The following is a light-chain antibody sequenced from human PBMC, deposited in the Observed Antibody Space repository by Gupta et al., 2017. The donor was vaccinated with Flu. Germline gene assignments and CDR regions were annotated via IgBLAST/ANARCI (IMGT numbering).Light chain of an antibody. V-gene: IGKV1-5*03. Sequence: DIQMTQSPATLSASLGARVTITCRASQDIDSWLAWYQQRPGKAPTLLIYKASNLESGVPSRFSGSESGTEFTLAISSLQPDDLATYYCQQDKSYPWTFGQGTKVKI. J-gene: IGKJ1*01. CDR3: QQDKSYPWT. CDR2: KAS. CDR1: QDIDSW.